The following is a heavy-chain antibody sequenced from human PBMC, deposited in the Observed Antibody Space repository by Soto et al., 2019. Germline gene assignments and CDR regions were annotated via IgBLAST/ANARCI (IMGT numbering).Heavy chain of an antibody. CDR2: INHSGST. Sequence: SETLSLPCAVYGGSFSGYYWSWIRQPPGKGLEWIGEINHSGSTNYNPSLKSRVTISVDTSKNQFSLKLSSVTAADTAVYYCARRCMITFGGVIVKAGNWFDPWGQGTLVTVSS. CDR3: ARRCMITFGGVIVKAGNWFDP. V-gene: IGHV4-34*01. D-gene: IGHD3-16*02. CDR1: GGSFSGYY. J-gene: IGHJ5*02.